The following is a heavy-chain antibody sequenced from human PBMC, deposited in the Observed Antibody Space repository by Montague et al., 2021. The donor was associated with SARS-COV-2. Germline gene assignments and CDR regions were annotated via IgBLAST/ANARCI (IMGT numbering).Heavy chain of an antibody. V-gene: IGHV4-34*01. D-gene: IGHD2-21*02. CDR3: ARGRRFCDWPADAFDK. Sequence: SETLSLTCAVSGDSITDFFWNWIRQTPAKGLEWIGDIRHNGSTHYNPSLKSRVTISVDTSKNQVSLTLSSVTAADTAVYYCARGRRFCDWPADAFDKWGQGTMVTVSS. CDR1: GDSITDFF. CDR2: IRHNGST. J-gene: IGHJ3*02.